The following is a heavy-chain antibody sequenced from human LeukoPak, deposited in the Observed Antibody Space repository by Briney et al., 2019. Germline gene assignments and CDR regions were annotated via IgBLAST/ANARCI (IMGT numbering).Heavy chain of an antibody. CDR3: ARLINNDNSGDPDTFDM. CDR1: GVSMRSHY. J-gene: IGHJ3*02. CDR2: ISYSGST. V-gene: IGHV4-59*11. D-gene: IGHD6-25*01. Sequence: PSETLSLTCTVSGVSMRSHYWSWIRQTPGKGLEWIAYISYSGSTRYNPSLRSRVTISGDTSKNHFSLKLTSVTATDTAVYYCARLINNDNSGDPDTFDMWGQGTVVTVSS.